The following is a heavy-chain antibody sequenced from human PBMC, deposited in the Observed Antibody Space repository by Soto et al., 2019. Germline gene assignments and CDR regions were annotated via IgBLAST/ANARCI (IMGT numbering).Heavy chain of an antibody. J-gene: IGHJ4*02. CDR1: GFTFSNYS. Sequence: GRSLRVCSAALGFTFSNYSMSCVRHGAGKGLEWVAAISGSGGSTYYASSGKGRFTISRDNSKNTLYLQMNSLRAEDTGVYQCAEDLYENSGFLDYWGQGALVTVSS. CDR2: ISGSGGST. V-gene: IGHV3-23*01. D-gene: IGHD3-22*01. CDR3: AEDLYENSGFLDY.